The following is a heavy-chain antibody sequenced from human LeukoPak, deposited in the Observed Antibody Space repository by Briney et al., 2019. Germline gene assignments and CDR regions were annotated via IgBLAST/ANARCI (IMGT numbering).Heavy chain of an antibody. V-gene: IGHV3-33*01. Sequence: HPGKSLRLSCAASGFTFSSHGMHWVRQAPGKGLEWVAVIWYNGSDKYYADSVKGRFTISRDNSKNTLYLQMTSLRADDTAVYYFARDRALHYFDYWGQGALVTVSS. J-gene: IGHJ4*02. CDR1: GFTFSSHG. CDR2: IWYNGSDK. CDR3: ARDRALHYFDY.